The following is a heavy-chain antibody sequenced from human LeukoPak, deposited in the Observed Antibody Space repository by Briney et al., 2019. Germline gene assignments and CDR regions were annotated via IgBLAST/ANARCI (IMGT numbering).Heavy chain of an antibody. CDR1: GGSFSGYY. J-gene: IGHJ4*02. D-gene: IGHD3-22*01. CDR3: ARVLSGSNFDH. V-gene: IGHV4-34*01. Sequence: SETLSLTCAVYGGSFSGYYWSWIRQPPGKGLEWIGEINHSGSTNYNPSLKSRVTISVDTSKNQFSLKLSSVTAADTAVYYCARVLSGSNFDHWGQGTLVTVSS. CDR2: INHSGST.